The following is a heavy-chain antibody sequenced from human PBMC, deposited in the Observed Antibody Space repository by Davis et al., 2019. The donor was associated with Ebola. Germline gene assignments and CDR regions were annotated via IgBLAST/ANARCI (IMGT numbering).Heavy chain of an antibody. CDR2: IYYSGRT. CDR1: GGSISSSSYY. D-gene: IGHD3-10*01. V-gene: IGHV4-39*01. Sequence: MPSETLSLTCTVSGGSISSSSYYWGWIRQPPGKGLEWIGSIYYSGRTYYNPSLKSRVTISVDTSKNQFSLKLSSVTAADTAVYYCARIVLVPRGGLYYYYGMDVWGQGTTVTVSS. CDR3: ARIVLVPRGGLYYYYGMDV. J-gene: IGHJ6*02.